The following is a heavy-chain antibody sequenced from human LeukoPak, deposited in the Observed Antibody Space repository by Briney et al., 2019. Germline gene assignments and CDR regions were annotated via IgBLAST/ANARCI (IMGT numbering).Heavy chain of an antibody. D-gene: IGHD5-18*01. CDR3: AKDHAAMLLDYFDS. CDR1: GFTFSRSA. V-gene: IGHV3-23*01. J-gene: IGHJ4*02. CDR2: ISGSGGST. Sequence: GGSLRLSCAASGFTFSRSAMSWVRQAPGKGLEWVSGISGSGGSTYYADSVKGRFTISRDNSKNTLNLQMNNLRAEDTAVYYCAKDHAAMLLDYFDSWGQGTLVTVSS.